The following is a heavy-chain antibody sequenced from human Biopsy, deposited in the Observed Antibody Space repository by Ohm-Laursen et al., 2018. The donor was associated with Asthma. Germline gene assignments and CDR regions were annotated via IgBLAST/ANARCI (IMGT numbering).Heavy chain of an antibody. Sequence: ETLSLTCAASGFTFGDYWMSWVRRVPGKGLEWVANIKHDGSEKNHVDSLKGRFTISRDNAKNSLYLQMNSLRAEDTAVYYCARTFHFWSPYHAEHYQLWGQGTLVTVSS. CDR1: GFTFGDYW. CDR3: ARTFHFWSPYHAEHYQL. V-gene: IGHV3-7*01. CDR2: IKHDGSEK. J-gene: IGHJ1*01. D-gene: IGHD3-3*02.